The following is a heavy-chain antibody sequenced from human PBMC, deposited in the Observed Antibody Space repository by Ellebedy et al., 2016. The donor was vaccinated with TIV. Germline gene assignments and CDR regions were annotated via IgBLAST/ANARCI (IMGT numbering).Heavy chain of an antibody. V-gene: IGHV4-39*01. CDR2: IYYSGKT. CDR1: GGSISSRSYY. J-gene: IGHJ6*01. D-gene: IGHD3-10*01. Sequence: MPSETLSLTCTVSGGSISSRSYYWAWIRQPPGKGLEWIGSIYYSGKTSYNSSLKSRAVMSVDTSNNMFSLKLSSVTAADTAVYYCARGSGTYSYYNYGMDVWGLGTTVTVSS. CDR3: ARGSGTYSYYNYGMDV.